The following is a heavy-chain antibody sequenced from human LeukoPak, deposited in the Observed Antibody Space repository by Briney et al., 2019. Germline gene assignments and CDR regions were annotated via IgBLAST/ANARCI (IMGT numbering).Heavy chain of an antibody. D-gene: IGHD3-10*01. CDR2: IYYSGST. Sequence: SETLSLTCTVSGGSISSSSYYWGWIRQPPGKGLEWIGSIYYSGSTYYNPSLKSRVTISVDTSKDQYSLRVSSVTAADTAMYYGARGLSVSGDYSYYARDVWGQGTTVTVSS. CDR1: GGSISSSSYY. J-gene: IGHJ6*02. V-gene: IGHV4-39*01. CDR3: ARGLSVSGDYSYYARDV.